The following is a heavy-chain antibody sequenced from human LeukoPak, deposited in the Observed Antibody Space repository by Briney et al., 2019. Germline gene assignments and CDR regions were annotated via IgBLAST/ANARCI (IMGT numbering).Heavy chain of an antibody. J-gene: IGHJ6*03. CDR3: AREEATVTTGSYYYYYYMDV. V-gene: IGHV4-39*07. Sequence: SETLSLTCTVSGGSISRSSYYWGWIRQPPGKGLEWIGSIYYSGSTYYNPSLKSRVTISVDTSKNQFSLKLSSVTAADTAVYYCAREEATVTTGSYYYYYYMDVWGKGTTVTVSS. D-gene: IGHD4-17*01. CDR2: IYYSGST. CDR1: GGSISRSSYY.